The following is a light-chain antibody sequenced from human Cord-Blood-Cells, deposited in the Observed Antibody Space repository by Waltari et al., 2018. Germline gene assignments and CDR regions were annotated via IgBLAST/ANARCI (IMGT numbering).Light chain of an antibody. J-gene: IGKJ5*01. V-gene: IGKV1-39*01. CDR3: QQSYSTPIT. Sequence: DIQMTQSPSSLSASVGDRVTITCRASQSISSYLNWYQQKPVKAPKLLIYAASSLQSGVPSRFSGSVSGTDCTLTISSLQPEDFATYYCQQSYSTPITFGQGTRLEIK. CDR2: AAS. CDR1: QSISSY.